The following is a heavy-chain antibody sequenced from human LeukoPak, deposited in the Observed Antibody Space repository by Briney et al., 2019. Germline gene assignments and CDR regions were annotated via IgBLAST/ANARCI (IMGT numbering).Heavy chain of an antibody. D-gene: IGHD3-22*01. V-gene: IGHV3-33*01. CDR3: ARREDYDSSGYYYYLFDY. Sequence: GGSLRLSCAASGFTFSSYGMHWVRQAPGKGLEWVAVIWYDGSNKYYADSVKGRFTISRDNSKNTLYLQMNSLRDEDTAVYYCARREDYDSSGYYYYLFDYWGQGTLVTVSS. CDR1: GFTFSSYG. J-gene: IGHJ4*02. CDR2: IWYDGSNK.